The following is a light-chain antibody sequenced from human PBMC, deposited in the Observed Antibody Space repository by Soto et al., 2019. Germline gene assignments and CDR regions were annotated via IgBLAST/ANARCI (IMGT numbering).Light chain of an antibody. CDR2: DVT. CDR3: SSHTNISTFVV. V-gene: IGLV2-14*01. J-gene: IGLJ2*01. CDR1: SSDVGGHNY. Sequence: QSALTQPASVSGSPGQSITISCTGTSSDVGGHNYVSWYQQHAGKAPKLMIYDVTNRPSGVSNRFSGSKSANTASLTISGLQAEDEADYYCSSHTNISTFVVFGGGTKLTVL.